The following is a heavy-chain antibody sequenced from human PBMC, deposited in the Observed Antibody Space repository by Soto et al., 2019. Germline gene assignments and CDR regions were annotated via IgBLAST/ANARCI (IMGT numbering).Heavy chain of an antibody. CDR3: ASFGMDTAMVTYYYYGMDG. CDR1: GGTFSSYA. J-gene: IGHJ6*02. Sequence: SVKVSCKASGGTFSSYAISWVRQAPGQGLEWMGGIIPIFGTANYAQKFQGRVTITADESTSTAYMELSSLRSEDTAVYYCASFGMDTAMVTYYYYGMDGWGQGTTVTVSS. V-gene: IGHV1-69*13. CDR2: IIPIFGTA. D-gene: IGHD5-18*01.